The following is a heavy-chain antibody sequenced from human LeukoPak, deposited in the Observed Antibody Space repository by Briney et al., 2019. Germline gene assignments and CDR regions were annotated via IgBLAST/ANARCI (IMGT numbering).Heavy chain of an antibody. CDR2: IEASDVNA. CDR1: KFTFSAYA. D-gene: IGHD6-19*01. V-gene: IGHV3-23*01. Sequence: GGSLRLSCAASKFTFSAYAMYWVRQAPGKGLEWVSCIEASDVNAYYADSVKGRFSISRDNSKNTLYLQMNSLRAEDTAVYYCAKGSGSGWYGWFDPWGQGTLVTVSS. J-gene: IGHJ5*02. CDR3: AKGSGSGWYGWFDP.